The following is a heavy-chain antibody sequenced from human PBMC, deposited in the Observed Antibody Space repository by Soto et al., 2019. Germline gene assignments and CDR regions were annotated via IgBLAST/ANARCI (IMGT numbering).Heavy chain of an antibody. CDR1: GFTFSRHG. V-gene: IGHV3-23*01. CDR3: AKVDVSTAGSFDY. Sequence: GSLRLSCVASGFTFSRHGLGWVRQAPGKGLEWVSTINPSGDSTFYADSVKGRFTISRDNSKNTVYLQMNSLSVGDTAVYLCAKVDVSTAGSFDYWGQGALVTVSS. CDR2: INPSGDST. J-gene: IGHJ4*02. D-gene: IGHD6-13*01.